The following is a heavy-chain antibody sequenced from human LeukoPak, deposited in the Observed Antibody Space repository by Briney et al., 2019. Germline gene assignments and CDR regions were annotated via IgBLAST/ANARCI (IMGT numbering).Heavy chain of an antibody. Sequence: GGSLRLSCAGSGLTFSSQSMNWVRQAPGKGLEWVSSISSSSSYIYYADSVKGRFTISRDNAKNSLYLQMNSLRAEDTAVYYCARSPLYGDYEANYWGQGTLVTVSS. CDR2: ISSSSSYI. V-gene: IGHV3-21*01. CDR3: ARSPLYGDYEANY. CDR1: GLTFSSQS. D-gene: IGHD4-17*01. J-gene: IGHJ4*02.